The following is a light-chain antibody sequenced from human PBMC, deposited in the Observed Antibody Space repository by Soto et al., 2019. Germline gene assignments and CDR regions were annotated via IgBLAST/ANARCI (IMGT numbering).Light chain of an antibody. CDR2: AAS. CDR3: QPSYSTPT. J-gene: IGKJ1*01. Sequence: DIQMTQSPSSLSASVGDRVTITCRASQSISSYLNWYQQKPGKAPKLLIYAASSLQSGVPSRFSGSGSGTDFTITISSLQPEDFATYYCQPSYSTPTFGQGTKVEIK. CDR1: QSISSY. V-gene: IGKV1-39*01.